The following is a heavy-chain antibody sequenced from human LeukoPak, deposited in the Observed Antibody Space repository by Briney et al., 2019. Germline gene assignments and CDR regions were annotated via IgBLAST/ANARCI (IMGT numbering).Heavy chain of an antibody. Sequence: PGGSLRLSCAASGFTVSSNYMSWVRQAPGKGLEWVSVIYSGGSTYYADSVKGRFTISRDNSKNALYLQMNSLRAEDTAVYYCARGYYDILTGYYQFDYWGQGTLVTVSS. D-gene: IGHD3-9*01. CDR3: ARGYYDILTGYYQFDY. J-gene: IGHJ4*02. CDR2: IYSGGST. V-gene: IGHV3-53*01. CDR1: GFTVSSNY.